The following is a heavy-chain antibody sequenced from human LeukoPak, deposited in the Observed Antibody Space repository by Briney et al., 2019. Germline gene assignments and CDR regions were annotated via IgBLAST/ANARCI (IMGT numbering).Heavy chain of an antibody. CDR1: GFTFLSYG. V-gene: IGHV3-30*02. CDR2: IRYDGSNK. D-gene: IGHD6-6*01. CDR3: AKDCCSSSNYFDY. Sequence: PGGSLRLSCAASGFTFLSYGMHWVRQAPGKGLEWVAFIRYDGSNKYYADSVKGRFTVSRDNSKNTLYLQMNSLRAEDTAVYYCAKDCCSSSNYFDYWGQGTLVTVSS. J-gene: IGHJ4*02.